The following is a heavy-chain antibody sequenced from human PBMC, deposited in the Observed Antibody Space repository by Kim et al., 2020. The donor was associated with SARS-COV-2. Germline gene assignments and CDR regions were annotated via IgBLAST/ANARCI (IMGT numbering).Heavy chain of an antibody. CDR1: GFTFSSYA. Sequence: GGSLRLSCAASGFTFSSYAMHWVRQAPGKGLEWVAVISYDGSNKYYADSVKGRFTISRDNSKNTLYLQMNSLRAEDTAVYYCARGGCGGDCYSVSGLGFDIWGQGTMVTVSS. J-gene: IGHJ3*02. V-gene: IGHV3-30*04. D-gene: IGHD2-21*02. CDR2: ISYDGSNK. CDR3: ARGGCGGDCYSVSGLGFDI.